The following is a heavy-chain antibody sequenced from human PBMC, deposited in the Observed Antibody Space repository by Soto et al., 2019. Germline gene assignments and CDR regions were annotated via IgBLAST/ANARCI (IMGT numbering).Heavy chain of an antibody. J-gene: IGHJ4*02. D-gene: IGHD3-16*02. CDR3: ARHYVWGSYRNFDY. CDR1: GGSISSSSYY. CDR2: IYYSGST. V-gene: IGHV4-39*01. Sequence: PSETLSLTCTVSGGSISSSSYYWGWIRQPPGKGLEWIGSIYYSGSTYYNPSLKSRVTISVDTSKNQFSLKLRSVTAADTAVYYCARHYVWGSYRNFDYWGQGTLVTVSS.